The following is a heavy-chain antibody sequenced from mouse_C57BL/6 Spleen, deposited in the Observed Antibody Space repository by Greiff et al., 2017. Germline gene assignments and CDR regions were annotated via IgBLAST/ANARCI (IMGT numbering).Heavy chain of an antibody. D-gene: IGHD1-1*01. CDR2: ISSGSSTI. J-gene: IGHJ2*01. Sequence: EVQGVESGGGLVKPGGSLKLSCAASGFTFSDYGMHWVRQAPEKGLEWVAYISSGSSTIYYADTVKGRFTISRDNAKNTLFLQMTSLRSEDTAMYYCARPYYYGSRGYYFDYWGQGTTLTVSS. CDR3: ARPYYYGSRGYYFDY. CDR1: GFTFSDYG. V-gene: IGHV5-17*01.